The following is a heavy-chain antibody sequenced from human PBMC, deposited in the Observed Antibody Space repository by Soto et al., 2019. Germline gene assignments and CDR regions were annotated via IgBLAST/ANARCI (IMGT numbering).Heavy chain of an antibody. CDR2: INHSGST. CDR1: GGSFSGYY. CDR3: ASKLELAF. J-gene: IGHJ4*02. Sequence: SETLSLTCAVYGGSFSGYYWSWIRQPPGKGLEWIGEINHSGSTNYNPSLKSRVTISVDTSKNQFSLKLSSVTAADTAVYHCASKLELAFWGQGTLVTVSS. V-gene: IGHV4-34*01. D-gene: IGHD1-7*01.